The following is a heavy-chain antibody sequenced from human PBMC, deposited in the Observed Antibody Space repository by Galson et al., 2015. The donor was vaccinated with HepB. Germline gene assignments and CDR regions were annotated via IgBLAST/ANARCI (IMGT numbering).Heavy chain of an antibody. CDR2: IYPGDSDT. CDR1: GDSFTSYW. CDR3: AAVMVGLSHFGY. Sequence: QSGAEVTKPGESLKISCKGSGDSFTSYWVGWVRQMSGKGLEWMGIIYPGDSDTKYSPSFQGQVTISVDKSISTAYLQWSSLKASDTAMYYCAAVMVGLSHFGYWGQGALVTVSS. V-gene: IGHV5-51*01. J-gene: IGHJ4*02. D-gene: IGHD3-10*01.